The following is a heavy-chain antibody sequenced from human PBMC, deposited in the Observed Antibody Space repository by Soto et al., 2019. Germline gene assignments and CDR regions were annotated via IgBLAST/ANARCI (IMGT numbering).Heavy chain of an antibody. J-gene: IGHJ6*02. D-gene: IGHD3-10*01. CDR1: GGSISSYY. CDR2: FRYSGST. V-gene: IGHV4-59*08. CDR3: VRQGIGVLHGLVDV. Sequence: SETLSLTCTVSGGSISSYYWSWIRQPPGKGLEWIGYFRYSGSTNYNPSLKSRVAISADTSTKQFSLRLTSVTAADTAVYYCVRQGIGVLHGLVDVWGQGTTVTVSS.